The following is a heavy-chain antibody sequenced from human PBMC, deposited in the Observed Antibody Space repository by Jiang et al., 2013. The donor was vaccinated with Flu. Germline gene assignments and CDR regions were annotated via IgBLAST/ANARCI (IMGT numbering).Heavy chain of an antibody. CDR3: ARMMSTTTTGYFDI. Sequence: KPTQTLTLTCSFSGLSLSANGEAFVWIRQPPGKALEWLALTYWNDDERYSPSLQHRLTITKDTSENQLILTLTNVDLADTGTYYCARMMSTTTTGYFDIWGRG. J-gene: IGHJ2*01. CDR2: TYWNDDE. D-gene: IGHD2-2*01. CDR1: GLSLSANGEA. V-gene: IGHV2-5*01.